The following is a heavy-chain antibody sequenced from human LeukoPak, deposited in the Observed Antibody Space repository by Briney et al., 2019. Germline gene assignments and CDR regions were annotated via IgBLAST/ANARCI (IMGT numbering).Heavy chain of an antibody. Sequence: SETLSLTCTVSGGSINSYYWSWIRQPPGKGLEWLGYIYYSGSTNYNPSLKSRVTISVDTSKNQFSLKLSSVTAADTAVYYCARSRITMIGQGWFDPWGQGTLVTVSS. J-gene: IGHJ5*02. CDR1: GGSINSYY. CDR2: IYYSGST. CDR3: ARSRITMIGQGWFDP. D-gene: IGHD3-22*01. V-gene: IGHV4-59*01.